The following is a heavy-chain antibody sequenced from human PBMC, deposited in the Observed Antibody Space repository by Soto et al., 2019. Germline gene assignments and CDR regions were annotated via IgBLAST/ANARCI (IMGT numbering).Heavy chain of an antibody. D-gene: IGHD3-10*01. J-gene: IGHJ4*02. CDR3: AKGMVRGVIITSVDY. Sequence: PGGSLRLSCAASGFTFSSYAMSWVRQAPGKGLEWVSAISGSGGSTLYADSVKGRFTISRDNSNNTLYLQMNSLRAEDTAVYYCAKGMVRGVIITSVDYWGQGTLVTVSS. V-gene: IGHV3-23*01. CDR1: GFTFSSYA. CDR2: ISGSGGST.